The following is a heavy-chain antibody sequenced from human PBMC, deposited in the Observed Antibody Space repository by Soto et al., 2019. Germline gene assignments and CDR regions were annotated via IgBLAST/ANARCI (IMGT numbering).Heavy chain of an antibody. J-gene: IGHJ4*02. V-gene: IGHV4-30-2*06. CDR1: GVTVSYGGHS. D-gene: IGHD5-12*01. CDR2: ISHLETT. CDR3: ARGCGYDSFDF. Sequence: TLALTCCLSGVTVSYGGHSCGWLRQSPGKGLEWLCYISHLETTYPNPSFKSRLPLSIDRTRNQFTLSLSSMTAADKAAYDCARGCGYDSFDFWGQGIQVTVSP.